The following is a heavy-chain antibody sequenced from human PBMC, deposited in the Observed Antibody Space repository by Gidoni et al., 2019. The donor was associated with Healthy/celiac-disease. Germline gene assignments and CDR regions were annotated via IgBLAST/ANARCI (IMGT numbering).Heavy chain of an antibody. CDR1: GFPVSSNY. V-gene: IGHV3-66*01. J-gene: IGHJ6*02. D-gene: IGHD2-2*01. CDR2: IYSGGST. Sequence: EVQLVESGGGLVQPGGSLRLSCAASGFPVSSNYMSWVRQAPGKGLEWVSVIYSGGSTYYADSVKGRFTISRDNSKNTLYLQMNSLRAEDTAVYYCASAGSMYYYGMDVWGQGTTVTVSS. CDR3: ASAGSMYYYGMDV.